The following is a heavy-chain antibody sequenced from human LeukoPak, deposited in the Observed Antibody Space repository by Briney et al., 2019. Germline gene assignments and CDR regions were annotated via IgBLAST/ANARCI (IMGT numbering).Heavy chain of an antibody. V-gene: IGHV3-7*01. D-gene: IGHD3-16*01. CDR2: MNEDGSET. Sequence: GSLRLSCAASGFSFRESWMSWVRQAPGKGLEWVANMNEDGSETDYVDSVKGRFTISRDNARKSLYLQMSSLRAEDTAVYYCATYTHWVAGDVWGQGTTVTVSS. CDR3: ATYTHWVAGDV. J-gene: IGHJ6*02. CDR1: GFSFRESW.